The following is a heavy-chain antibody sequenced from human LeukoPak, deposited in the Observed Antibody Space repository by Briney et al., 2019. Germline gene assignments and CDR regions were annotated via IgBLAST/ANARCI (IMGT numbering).Heavy chain of an antibody. Sequence: SETLSLTCTVSGGSISSYYWSWIRQPPGKGLEWIGYIYYSGSTNYNPSLKSRVTISVDTSKNQFSLKLSSVTAADTAVYYCARVITVRGVIFDYWGQGTLVTVSS. J-gene: IGHJ4*02. V-gene: IGHV4-59*01. CDR2: IYYSGST. D-gene: IGHD3-16*01. CDR1: GGSISSYY. CDR3: ARVITVRGVIFDY.